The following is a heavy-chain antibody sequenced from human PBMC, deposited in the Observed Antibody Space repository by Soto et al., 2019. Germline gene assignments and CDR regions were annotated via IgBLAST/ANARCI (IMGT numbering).Heavy chain of an antibody. Sequence: GGSLRLSCVASGFTFSSYGMNWVRQAPGKGLEWISYISGSGSTTYYADSMKGRFSISRDNGKNSLYLQMNSLRAEDTAVYYCARDRYGDYSFDSWGQGTLVTVSS. V-gene: IGHV3-48*01. CDR2: ISGSGSTT. D-gene: IGHD4-17*01. CDR3: ARDRYGDYSFDS. CDR1: GFTFSSYG. J-gene: IGHJ4*02.